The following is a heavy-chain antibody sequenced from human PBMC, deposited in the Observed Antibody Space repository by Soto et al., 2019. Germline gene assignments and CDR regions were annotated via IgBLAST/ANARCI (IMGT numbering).Heavy chain of an antibody. CDR1: GFTFSVSA. V-gene: IGHV3-73*02. D-gene: IGHD1-26*01. CDR2: IRSKADNYAT. Sequence: EVQLVESGGGLVQPGGSLKLSCAVSGFTFSVSAIHWVRQASGKGLEWVGRIRSKADNYATAYGAPGKGRFSISRDESINTAYLQMSSLNTEDTAVEYFASLAEWEYYDGMDVWGQGTTVTVSS. CDR3: ASLAEWEYYDGMDV. J-gene: IGHJ6*02.